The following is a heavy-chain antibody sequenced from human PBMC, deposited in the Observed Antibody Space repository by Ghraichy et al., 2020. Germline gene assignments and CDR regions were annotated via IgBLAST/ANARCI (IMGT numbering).Heavy chain of an antibody. Sequence: SQTLSLNCGVSGGTISNSRHYWAWVRQPPGKGLEWIGRISQSGSTDYNSSLTSRVSISVDTSKNQFSLTVRSLNAADTAVYFCARFIIGWYYFDFWGPGTLVSVSS. V-gene: IGHV4-39*01. D-gene: IGHD6-19*01. CDR1: GGTISNSRHY. CDR3: ARFIIGWYYFDF. J-gene: IGHJ4*02. CDR2: ISQSGST.